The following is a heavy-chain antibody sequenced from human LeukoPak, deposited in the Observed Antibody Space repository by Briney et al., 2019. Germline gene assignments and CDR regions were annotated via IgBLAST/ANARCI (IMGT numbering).Heavy chain of an antibody. D-gene: IGHD6-19*01. J-gene: IGHJ4*02. Sequence: PGGSLRLSCAASGFTFSNAWMNWVRQGPGKGLEWVGRIKSKGDGGTTDYAAPVKGRFTISRDDSKNTEYLQMNSLETEDTAVYYCTRYSSGWYWGQGTLVTVSS. CDR2: IKSKGDGGTT. CDR1: GFTFSNAW. V-gene: IGHV3-15*01. CDR3: TRYSSGWY.